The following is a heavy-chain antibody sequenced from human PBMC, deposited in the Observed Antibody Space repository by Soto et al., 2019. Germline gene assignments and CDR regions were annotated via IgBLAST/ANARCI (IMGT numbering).Heavy chain of an antibody. V-gene: IGHV4-34*12. J-gene: IGHJ3*01. D-gene: IGHD3-10*02. CDR1: NSSLGAFH. CDR2: LIHGGST. Sequence: PSETLSLTCAIYNSSLGAFHWTWIRQPPGKGLEWIGELIHGGSTNYNPSLKSRVTFSLDTSKSQFSLHVMSVTAADTAVYYCARSPLSYDYVRQTWREVGDSVDVWGRGTAVT. CDR3: ARSPLSYDYVRQTWREVGDSVDV.